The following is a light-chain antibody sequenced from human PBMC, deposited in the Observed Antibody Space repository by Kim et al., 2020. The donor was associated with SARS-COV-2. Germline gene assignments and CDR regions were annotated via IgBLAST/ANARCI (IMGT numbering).Light chain of an antibody. Sequence: SVSPGESATLPCRASQFISTNLAWYQQKPGQAPRLLIYGASTRATDIPARFSGSGSGTEFTLTISSLQSEDFAVYYCQQYNLWPYTFGQGTKLEIK. CDR1: QFISTN. V-gene: IGKV3-15*01. J-gene: IGKJ2*01. CDR3: QQYNLWPYT. CDR2: GAS.